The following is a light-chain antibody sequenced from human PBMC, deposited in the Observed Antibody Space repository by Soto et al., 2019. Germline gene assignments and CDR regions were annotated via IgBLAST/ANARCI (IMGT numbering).Light chain of an antibody. V-gene: IGLV2-14*01. CDR3: TSYTSSRTWV. CDR2: EVS. CDR1: SSDVGGYNY. Sequence: QSALTQPASVSGSPGQSITISCTGTSSDVGGYNYVSWYQQYPGKAPKLMIYEVSDRPSGVSNRFSGPKSGNTASLTISGLQAEDEADYYCTSYTSSRTWVFGGGTKLTVL. J-gene: IGLJ3*02.